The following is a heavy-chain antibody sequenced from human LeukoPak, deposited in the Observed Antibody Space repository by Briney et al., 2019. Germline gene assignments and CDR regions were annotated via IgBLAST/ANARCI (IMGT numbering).Heavy chain of an antibody. Sequence: GSLRLSCAASGFTFRSYGMHWVRQAPGKGLEWVAFIRNDESKKYYADSVNGRFTISRDNSKNTLYLQMNSLRAEDTAVYYCARDPGGSQSTWGQGTLVTVSS. V-gene: IGHV3-30*02. J-gene: IGHJ5*02. CDR2: IRNDESKK. D-gene: IGHD1-26*01. CDR3: ARDPGGSQST. CDR1: GFTFRSYG.